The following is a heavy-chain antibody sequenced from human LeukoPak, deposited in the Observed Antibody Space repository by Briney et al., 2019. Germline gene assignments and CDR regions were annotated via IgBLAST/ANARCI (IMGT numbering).Heavy chain of an antibody. Sequence: GASVKVSCKASGYTFTSYGISWVRQAPGQGLEWMGWISAYNGNTNYAQKLQGRVTMTTDTSTSTAYMELRSLRSDDTAVYYCARAHGWSYYGSGINWFDPWGQGTLVTVSS. D-gene: IGHD3-10*01. CDR3: ARAHGWSYYGSGINWFDP. J-gene: IGHJ5*02. CDR2: ISAYNGNT. CDR1: GYTFTSYG. V-gene: IGHV1-18*01.